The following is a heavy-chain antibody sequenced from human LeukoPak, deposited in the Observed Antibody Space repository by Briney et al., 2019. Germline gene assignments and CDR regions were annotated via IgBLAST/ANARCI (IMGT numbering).Heavy chain of an antibody. Sequence: SETLSLTCTVSGGSISSYYWSWIRQPPGKGLEWIGYIYYSGSTNYNPSLKSRVTISVDRPKNLFPLKLSSVTAADTAVYYCARGSYSVDYWGQGTLVTVSS. V-gene: IGHV4-59*01. CDR2: IYYSGST. D-gene: IGHD1-26*01. CDR1: GGSISSYY. J-gene: IGHJ4*02. CDR3: ARGSYSVDY.